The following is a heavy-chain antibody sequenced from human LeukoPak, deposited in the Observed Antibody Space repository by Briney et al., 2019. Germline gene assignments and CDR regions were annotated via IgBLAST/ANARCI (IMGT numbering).Heavy chain of an antibody. Sequence: SVKVSCKASGGTFSSYAISWVRQAPGQGLEWMGGIIPIFGTANYAQKFQGRVTITADESTCTAYMELSSLRAEDTAVYYCAREKIAVADDVYYMDVWGKGTTVTVSS. CDR1: GGTFSSYA. D-gene: IGHD6-19*01. CDR3: AREKIAVADDVYYMDV. V-gene: IGHV1-69*13. J-gene: IGHJ6*03. CDR2: IIPIFGTA.